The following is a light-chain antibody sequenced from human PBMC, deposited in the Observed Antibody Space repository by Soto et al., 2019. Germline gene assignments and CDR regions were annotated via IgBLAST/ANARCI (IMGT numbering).Light chain of an antibody. J-gene: IGKJ2*01. CDR3: QQSYSTPYT. CDR1: QSISSY. CDR2: AAS. Sequence: DLQMTQSPSSLSASVGDRVTLTCRASQSISSYLNWYQQKPGKAPKLLIYAASSLQSGVPSRFSGSGSGTDFTLTISSLQPEDFGTYYCQQSYSTPYTFGQGTKLEIK. V-gene: IGKV1-39*01.